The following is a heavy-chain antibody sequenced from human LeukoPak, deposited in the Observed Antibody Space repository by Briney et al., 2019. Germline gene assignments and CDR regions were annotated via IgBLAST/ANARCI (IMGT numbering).Heavy chain of an antibody. CDR1: GFTFSSYS. J-gene: IGHJ4*02. CDR2: ISSSSSYI. V-gene: IGHV3-21*01. CDR3: ARGMVRGVGSPFDY. Sequence: PGGSLRLSCAASGFTFSSYSMNWVRQAPGKGLEWVSSISSSSSYIYYADSVKGRFTISRGNAKNSLYLQMNSLRAEDTAVYYCARGMVRGVGSPFDYWGQGTLVTVSS. D-gene: IGHD3-10*01.